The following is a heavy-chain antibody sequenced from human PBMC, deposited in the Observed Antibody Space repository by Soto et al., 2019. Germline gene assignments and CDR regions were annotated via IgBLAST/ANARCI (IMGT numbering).Heavy chain of an antibody. V-gene: IGHV3-48*01. D-gene: IGHD2-2*01. CDR1: GFIFSAYS. CDR2: ISSRTNTI. J-gene: IGHJ4*02. Sequence: EVQLVESGGGLVQPGGSLTLSCAASGFIFSAYSINWVRRAPGKGLEWVSYISSRTNTIYYADSVQGRFTISRDDAKNXLALQLSSLRVEDTAVYYCVKDRRIAPAADFYFDSWGQGTLVTVSS. CDR3: VKDRRIAPAADFYFDS.